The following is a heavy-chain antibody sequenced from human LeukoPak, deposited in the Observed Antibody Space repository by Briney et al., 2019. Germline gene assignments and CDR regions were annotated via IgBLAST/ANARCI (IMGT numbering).Heavy chain of an antibody. CDR3: ARGRAGSGYYYGTDV. D-gene: IGHD2-8*02. J-gene: IGHJ6*02. V-gene: IGHV1-8*01. CDR1: GYTFISYD. Sequence: VASVKVSCKASGYTFISYDINWVRQATGQGLEWMGWMNPNSGNTDYAEKFQGRVTMTSNTSISTAYMELSSLRSDDTAVYYCARGRAGSGYYYGTDVWGQGTTVTVSS. CDR2: MNPNSGNT.